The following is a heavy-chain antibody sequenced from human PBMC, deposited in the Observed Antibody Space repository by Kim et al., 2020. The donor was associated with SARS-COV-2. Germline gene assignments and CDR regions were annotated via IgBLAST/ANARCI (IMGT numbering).Heavy chain of an antibody. CDR3: ARGAKGFGELLGNFGY. CDR2: INPSGGST. D-gene: IGHD3-10*01. Sequence: ASVKVSCKASGYTFTSYYMHWVRQAPGQGLEWMGIINPSGGSTSYAQKFQGRVTMTRDTSTSTVYMELSSLRSEDTAVYYCARGAKGFGELLGNFGYWGQGTLVTVSS. J-gene: IGHJ4*02. V-gene: IGHV1-46*01. CDR1: GYTFTSYY.